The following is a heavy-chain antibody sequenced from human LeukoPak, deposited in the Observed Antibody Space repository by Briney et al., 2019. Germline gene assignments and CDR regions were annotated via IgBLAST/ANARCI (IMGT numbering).Heavy chain of an antibody. CDR3: ARAHSSGWPHMFDP. V-gene: IGHV4-59*01. CDR2: IYYSGST. Sequence: SETLSLTCTVSGGSISTYSWTWIRQPPGKGLEWIGNIYYSGSTNYNPSLKSRVTISIDTSKNQFSLKVSSVTAADTAVYYCARAHSSGWPHMFDPWGQGTLVTVPS. J-gene: IGHJ5*02. CDR1: GGSISTYS. D-gene: IGHD6-19*01.